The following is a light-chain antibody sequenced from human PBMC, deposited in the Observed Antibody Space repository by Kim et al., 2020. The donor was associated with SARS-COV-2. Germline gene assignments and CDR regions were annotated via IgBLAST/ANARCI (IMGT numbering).Light chain of an antibody. CDR2: EDN. J-gene: IGLJ3*02. CDR1: SGNIASIY. V-gene: IGLV6-57*02. Sequence: KTVTISCTASSGNIASIYVQWYQQRPASAPTTVIYEDNERPSGVPDRFSGSIDSSSHSASLTISGLKTEDEADYYCQSYDDSNRWVFGGGTQLTVL. CDR3: QSYDDSNRWV.